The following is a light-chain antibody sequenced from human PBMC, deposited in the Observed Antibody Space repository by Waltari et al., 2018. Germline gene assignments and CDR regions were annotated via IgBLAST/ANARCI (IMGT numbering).Light chain of an antibody. CDR1: SGHSSNV. CDR2: VKSDGSH. V-gene: IGLV4-69*01. CDR3: QTRGHGTWV. Sequence: QLVLTQSPSASASLGASVKLTCTLSSGHSSNVIAWLQPQPEKGPRYWMKVKSDGSHSKGDEIPDRSSGSSSGAERYLTISSLQSEDEADYYCQTRGHGTWVFGGGTKLTVL. J-gene: IGLJ3*02.